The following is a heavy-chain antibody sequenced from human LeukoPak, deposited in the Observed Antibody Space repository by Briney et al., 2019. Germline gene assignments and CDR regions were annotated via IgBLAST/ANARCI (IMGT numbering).Heavy chain of an antibody. J-gene: IGHJ3*02. D-gene: IGHD3-22*01. CDR2: IYYSGST. CDR3: ARHYYDSSGYLDAFDI. CDR1: GGSLSSSSYY. V-gene: IGHV4-39*01. Sequence: PSETLSLTCTVPGGSLSSSSYYWGWIRQPPGKGLEWIGSIYYSGSTYYNPSLKSRVTISVDTSKNQFSLKLSSVTAADTAVYYCARHYYDSSGYLDAFDIWGQGTMVTVSS.